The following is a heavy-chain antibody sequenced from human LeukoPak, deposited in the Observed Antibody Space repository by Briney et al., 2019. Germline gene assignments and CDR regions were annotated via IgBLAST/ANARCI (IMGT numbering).Heavy chain of an antibody. CDR2: INPNSGGT. J-gene: IGHJ2*01. CDR3: ARDGSVVVPAAIPYWYFDL. D-gene: IGHD2-2*01. CDR1: GGTFSSYA. Sequence: VASVKVSCKASGGTFSSYAISWVRQAPGQGLEWMGWINPNSGGTNYAQKFQGRVTMTRDTSISTAYMELSRLRSDDTAVYYCARDGSVVVPAAIPYWYFDLWGRGTLVTVSS. V-gene: IGHV1-2*02.